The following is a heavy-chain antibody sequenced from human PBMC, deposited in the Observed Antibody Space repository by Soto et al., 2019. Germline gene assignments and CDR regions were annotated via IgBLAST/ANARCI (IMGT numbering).Heavy chain of an antibody. D-gene: IGHD3-10*01. Sequence: GGSLRLSCAASGFIFTSYAMNWVRQAPGKGLEWVSYISSNSGTIYYTDSVKGRFTISRGNTKNSLYLQMNSLGDEDTAVYYCARDWYYYGSGSYYPFDYWGQGTLVTVSS. CDR3: ARDWYYYGSGSYYPFDY. CDR2: ISSNSGTI. J-gene: IGHJ4*02. CDR1: GFIFTSYA. V-gene: IGHV3-48*02.